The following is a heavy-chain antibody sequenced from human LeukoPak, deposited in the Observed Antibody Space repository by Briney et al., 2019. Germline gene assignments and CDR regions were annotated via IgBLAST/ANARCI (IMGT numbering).Heavy chain of an antibody. CDR2: IYYGGST. Sequence: SETLSLTCTVSGGSISSSSYYWGWIRQPPGKGLEWIGSIYYGGSTYYNPSLKSRVTISVDTSKNQFSLKLSSVTAADTAVYYCARRGCSSTSCYYYYYYYMDVWGKGTTVTVSS. V-gene: IGHV4-39*01. CDR1: GGSISSSSYY. CDR3: ARRGCSSTSCYYYYYYYMDV. D-gene: IGHD2-2*01. J-gene: IGHJ6*03.